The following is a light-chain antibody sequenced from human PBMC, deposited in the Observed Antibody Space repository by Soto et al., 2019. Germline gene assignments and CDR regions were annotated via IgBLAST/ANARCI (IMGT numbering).Light chain of an antibody. CDR3: QSYDSRLRGVV. CDR1: SSNIGAGYD. J-gene: IGLJ2*01. V-gene: IGLV1-40*01. Sequence: QSVLTHPPSVSGAPGQRVTISCTGSSSNIGAGYDVHWYQQLPGTAPKLLIYGNSNRPSGVPDRFSGSKSGTSASLAITGLQAEDEADYYCQSYDSRLRGVVLGGGTKVTVL. CDR2: GNS.